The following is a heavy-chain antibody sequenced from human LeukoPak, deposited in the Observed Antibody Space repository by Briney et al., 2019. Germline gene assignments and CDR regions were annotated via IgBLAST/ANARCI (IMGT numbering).Heavy chain of an antibody. D-gene: IGHD3-3*01. CDR2: IYYSGST. CDR3: ARVLDSPTQVLRFLEWLSETPHFDY. CDR1: GGSISSYY. V-gene: IGHV4-59*05. J-gene: IGHJ4*02. Sequence: SETLSLTCTVSGGSISSYYWSWIRQPPGKGLEWIGSIYYSGSTYYNPSLKSRVTISVDTSKNQFSLKLSSVTAADTAVYYCARVLDSPTQVLRFLEWLSETPHFDYWGQGTLVTVSS.